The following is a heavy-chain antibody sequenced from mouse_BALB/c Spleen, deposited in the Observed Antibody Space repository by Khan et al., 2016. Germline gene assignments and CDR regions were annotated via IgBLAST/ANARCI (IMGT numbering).Heavy chain of an antibody. Sequence: QVQLKESGPGLVQPSQSLSITCTVSGFSLTTSGVHWVRQSPGKGLEWLGVIWTGGSTDYNAAFISRLSISKDNSKSQVFFKMNSLQANDTAIYYCASLWLRRGDPYWGQGTLVTVSA. CDR3: ASLWLRRGDPY. CDR2: IWTGGST. V-gene: IGHV2-2*02. J-gene: IGHJ3*01. CDR1: GFSLTTSG. D-gene: IGHD2-2*01.